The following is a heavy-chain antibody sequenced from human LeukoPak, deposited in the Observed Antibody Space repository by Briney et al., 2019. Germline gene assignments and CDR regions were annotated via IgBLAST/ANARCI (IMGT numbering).Heavy chain of an antibody. D-gene: IGHD3-16*02. CDR3: AKDPQSLTYYDYVWGSYRYSGPDY. J-gene: IGHJ4*02. CDR1: GFTFSSYG. V-gene: IGHV3-30*18. Sequence: GRSLRLSCAASGFTFSSYGMHWVRQAPGKGLEWVAVISYDGSNKYYADSVKGRFTISRDNSKNTLYLQMNSLRAEDTAVYYCAKDPQSLTYYDYVWGSYRYSGPDYWGQGTLVTVSS. CDR2: ISYDGSNK.